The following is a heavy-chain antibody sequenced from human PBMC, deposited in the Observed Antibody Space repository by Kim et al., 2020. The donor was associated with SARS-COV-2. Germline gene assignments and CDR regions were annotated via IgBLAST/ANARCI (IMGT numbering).Heavy chain of an antibody. D-gene: IGHD3-9*01. J-gene: IGHJ5*02. CDR3: ARGRDMCWLSP. Sequence: GESLKISCAASGFTFSSFEINWVRPVPGKGLEWVSYISSSGTTIYYADSVKGRFTISRDNTKNSLYLQLNRLRAEDTALYFCARGRDMCWLSPWGQGTMVTVSS. CDR2: ISSSGTTI. CDR1: GFTFSSFE. V-gene: IGHV3-48*03.